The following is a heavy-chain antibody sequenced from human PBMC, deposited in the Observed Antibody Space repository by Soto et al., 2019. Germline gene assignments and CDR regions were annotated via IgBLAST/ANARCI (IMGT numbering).Heavy chain of an antibody. Sequence: GSLRLSCAASGFTFSSYAMSWVRQAPGKGLEWVSAISGSGGSTYYADSVKGRFTISRDNSKNTLYLQMNSLRAEDTAVYYCAKDRRTILVVVPAADAFDIWGQGQMVTVSS. J-gene: IGHJ3*02. CDR2: ISGSGGST. V-gene: IGHV3-23*01. CDR1: GFTFSSYA. D-gene: IGHD3-22*01. CDR3: AKDRRTILVVVPAADAFDI.